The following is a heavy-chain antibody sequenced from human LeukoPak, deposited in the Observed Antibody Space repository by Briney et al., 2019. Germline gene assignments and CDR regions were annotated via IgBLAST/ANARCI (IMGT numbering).Heavy chain of an antibody. Sequence: GRSLRLSCAASGFTFNTYGMHWVGQAPGKGLEWVASISDDGSDEYYADSVKGRFTISRDNSKNTVYLQMNSLRAEDSAVYSCARDSYGCFDPWGQGTLVTVSS. D-gene: IGHD4-17*01. CDR2: ISDDGSDE. J-gene: IGHJ5*02. CDR1: GFTFNTYG. CDR3: ARDSYGCFDP. V-gene: IGHV3-30-3*01.